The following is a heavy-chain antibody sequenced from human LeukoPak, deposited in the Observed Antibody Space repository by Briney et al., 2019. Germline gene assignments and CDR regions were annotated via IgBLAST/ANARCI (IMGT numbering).Heavy chain of an antibody. CDR3: AKFEDFWSGYYHFDY. CDR2: ISYDGSNK. D-gene: IGHD3-3*01. Sequence: GGSLRLSCAASGFTFSSYGVHWVRQAPGKGLEWVAVISYDGSNKYYADSVKGRFTISRDNSKNTLYLQMNSLRAEDTAVYYCAKFEDFWSGYYHFDYWGQGTLVTVSS. CDR1: GFTFSSYG. V-gene: IGHV3-30*18. J-gene: IGHJ4*02.